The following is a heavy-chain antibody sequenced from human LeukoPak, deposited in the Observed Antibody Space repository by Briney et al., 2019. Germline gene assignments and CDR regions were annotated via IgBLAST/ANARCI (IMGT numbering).Heavy chain of an antibody. J-gene: IGHJ4*02. CDR1: GFTFSSYE. V-gene: IGHV3-48*03. CDR3: GVFPGSYWDVDY. CDR2: ISSSGSTI. D-gene: IGHD1-26*01. Sequence: GGSLRLSCAASGFTFSSYEMNWVRQAPGKGLEWVSYISSSGSTIYYADSVKGRFTISRDNAKNSLYLQMNSLRAEDTAVYYCGVFPGSYWDVDYWGQGTLVTVSS.